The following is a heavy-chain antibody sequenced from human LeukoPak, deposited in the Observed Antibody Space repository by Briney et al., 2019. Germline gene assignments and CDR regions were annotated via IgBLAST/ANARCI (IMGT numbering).Heavy chain of an antibody. CDR2: TAGSGISK. Sequence: GGSRRLSCVASGFTFNNYAMSWVRQAPGKGLEWASSTAGSGISKDNAASVKGRFTISKDKSKNTLYLQMDNLRAEDTGVYFCARLPTFYYDSSGYHYDYWGQGTLVTVSS. CDR1: GFTFNNYA. CDR3: ARLPTFYYDSSGYHYDY. V-gene: IGHV3-23*01. J-gene: IGHJ4*02. D-gene: IGHD3-22*01.